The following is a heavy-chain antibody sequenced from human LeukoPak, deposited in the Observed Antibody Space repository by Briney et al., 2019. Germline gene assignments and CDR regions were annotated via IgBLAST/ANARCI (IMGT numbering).Heavy chain of an antibody. CDR3: ARGSYYYGPSGSEADAFDI. V-gene: IGHV1-18*01. D-gene: IGHD3-22*01. J-gene: IGHJ3*02. Sequence: ASVKVSCKASGYTFTSYGISWVRQAPGQGLEWMGWISAYTGNTNYAQILQGRVTMTTDTSTSAAYMELRSLRSDDTAVYYCARGSYYYGPSGSEADAFDIWGQGTMVTVSS. CDR2: ISAYTGNT. CDR1: GYTFTSYG.